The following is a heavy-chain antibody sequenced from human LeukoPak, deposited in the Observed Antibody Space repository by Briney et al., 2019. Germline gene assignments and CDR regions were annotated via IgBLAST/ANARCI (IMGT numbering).Heavy chain of an antibody. CDR1: GYTFTSYD. V-gene: IGHV1-8*01. Sequence: ASVKVSCKASGYTFTSYDINWVRQATGQGLEWMGWMNPNSGNTGYAQKFQGRVTMTRNTSISTAYMELSSLRSEDTAVYYCARGYVYSNYEWNDYWGQGTLVTVSS. CDR3: ARGYVYSNYEWNDY. J-gene: IGHJ4*02. D-gene: IGHD4-11*01. CDR2: MNPNSGNT.